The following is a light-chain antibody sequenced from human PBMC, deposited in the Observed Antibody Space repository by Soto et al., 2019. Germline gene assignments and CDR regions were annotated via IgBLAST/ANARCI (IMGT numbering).Light chain of an antibody. J-gene: IGKJ1*01. CDR1: QSLSGW. CDR3: QQYNSYSRT. Sequence: DIPLAQSVSTLSVSIGDCGTIXSRSSQSLSGWLAWYQQKPGKAPKLLIYDTSSLKSGVPSRFSGSGSGTEFSLSISSLQPDDFATYYCQQYNSYSRTFGQGTKVDNK. CDR2: DTS. V-gene: IGKV1-5*01.